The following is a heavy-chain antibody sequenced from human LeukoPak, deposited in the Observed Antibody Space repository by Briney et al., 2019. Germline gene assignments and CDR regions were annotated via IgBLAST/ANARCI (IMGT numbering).Heavy chain of an antibody. J-gene: IGHJ6*02. CDR3: ARDSPRVGMDV. CDR1: GFTVSSSY. Sequence: GGSLRLSCAASGFTVSSSYMSWVRQAPGKGLEWVSVIYSDGSTSYADSVKGRFTTSRDNSKNTLYLQMNSLRAEDTAVYYCARDSPRVGMDVWGQGTTVTVSS. V-gene: IGHV3-53*01. CDR2: IYSDGST.